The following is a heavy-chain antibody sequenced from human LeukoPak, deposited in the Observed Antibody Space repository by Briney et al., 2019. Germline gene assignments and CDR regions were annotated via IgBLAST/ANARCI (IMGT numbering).Heavy chain of an antibody. Sequence: PGGSLRLSCAASGFTFNKAWMNWARQAPGKGLEWVASINHNGNVNYYVDSVKGRFTISRDNAKNSLYLQMSNLGAEDTAVYFCARGGGLDVWGQGATVTVSS. V-gene: IGHV3-7*03. J-gene: IGHJ6*02. CDR1: GFTFNKAW. D-gene: IGHD3-16*01. CDR2: INHNGNVN. CDR3: ARGGGLDV.